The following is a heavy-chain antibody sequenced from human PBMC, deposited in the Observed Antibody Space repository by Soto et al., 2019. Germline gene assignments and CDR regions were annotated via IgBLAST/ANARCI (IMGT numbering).Heavy chain of an antibody. Sequence: SETLSLTCTVSGGSISSGGYYWSWIRQHPGKGLEWIGYIYYSGSTYYNPSLKSRVTISVDTSKNQFSLKLSSVTAADTAVYYCARVNKYQLLLYFDYWGQGTLVTVSS. CDR1: GGSISSGGYY. CDR2: IYYSGST. V-gene: IGHV4-31*03. D-gene: IGHD2-2*01. J-gene: IGHJ4*02. CDR3: ARVNKYQLLLYFDY.